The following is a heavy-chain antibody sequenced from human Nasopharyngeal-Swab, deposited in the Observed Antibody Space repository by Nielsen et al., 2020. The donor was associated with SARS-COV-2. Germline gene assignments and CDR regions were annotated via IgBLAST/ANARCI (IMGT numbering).Heavy chain of an antibody. J-gene: IGHJ4*02. Sequence: SLKISCAASGFTFDDYAMHWVRQAPGKGLEWVSGISWNSGSIGYADSVKGRFTISRDNAKNSLYLQMNSLRAEDTALYYCASSINYGSSGYYDYWGQGTLVTVSS. D-gene: IGHD3-22*01. V-gene: IGHV3-9*01. CDR2: ISWNSGSI. CDR3: ASSINYGSSGYYDY. CDR1: GFTFDDYA.